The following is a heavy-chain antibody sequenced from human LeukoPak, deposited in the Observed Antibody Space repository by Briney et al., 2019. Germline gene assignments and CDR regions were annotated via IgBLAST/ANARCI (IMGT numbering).Heavy chain of an antibody. Sequence: SETLSLACTVSGGSITSYYWTWIRQPPGKGLEWIGSIYYSGSTNYNPSLKSRVTISVDTSKNQFSLKLSSVTAADTALYYCARENGYRYDYWGQGTLVTVSS. D-gene: IGHD5-18*01. J-gene: IGHJ4*02. V-gene: IGHV4-59*01. CDR1: GGSITSYY. CDR2: IYYSGST. CDR3: ARENGYRYDY.